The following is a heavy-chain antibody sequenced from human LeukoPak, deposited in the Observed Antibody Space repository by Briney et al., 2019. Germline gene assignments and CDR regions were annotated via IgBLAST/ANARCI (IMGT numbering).Heavy chain of an antibody. CDR3: ARVSRVTTRRGDAFDI. Sequence: PSETLSLTCTVSGGSISSSSYYWGWIRQPPGRGLEWIGSIYYSGSTYYNPSLKSRVTISVDTSKNQFSLKLSSVTAADTAVYYCARVSRVTTRRGDAFDIWGQGTMVTVSS. V-gene: IGHV4-39*07. CDR1: GGSISSSSYY. D-gene: IGHD4-17*01. J-gene: IGHJ3*02. CDR2: IYYSGST.